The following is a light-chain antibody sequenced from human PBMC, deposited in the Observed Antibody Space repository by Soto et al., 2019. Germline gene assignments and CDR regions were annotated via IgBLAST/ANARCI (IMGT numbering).Light chain of an antibody. Sequence: QSVLTQPPSASGTPGQRVTISCSGSSSNIGTNTVIWYQQLPGTAPKLLIYSNDKRPSGVPDRFSGSKSGTSASLVISGLQSEDEADYYCAAWDDSLFGLLFGTGTKVTVL. J-gene: IGLJ1*01. V-gene: IGLV1-44*01. CDR3: AAWDDSLFGLL. CDR2: SND. CDR1: SSNIGTNT.